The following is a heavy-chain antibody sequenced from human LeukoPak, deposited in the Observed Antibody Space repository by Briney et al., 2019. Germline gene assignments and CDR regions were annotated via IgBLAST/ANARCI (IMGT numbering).Heavy chain of an antibody. D-gene: IGHD1-14*01. V-gene: IGHV3-74*01. J-gene: IGHJ4*02. CDR2: VKSDGTAT. CDR3: LRKFATGD. Sequence: AGSLRLSCAASGFTFSSHLMHWVRQAQGTGLVWVSSVKSDGTATNYADSVKGRFTISRDNAKNTLYLQMNSLRVEDTAFYYYLRKFATGDWGQGTLVTVSS. CDR1: GFTFSSHL.